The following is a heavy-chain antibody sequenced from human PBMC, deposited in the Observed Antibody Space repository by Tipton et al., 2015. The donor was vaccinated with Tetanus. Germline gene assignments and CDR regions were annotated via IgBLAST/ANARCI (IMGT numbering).Heavy chain of an antibody. CDR2: LDYSGNT. V-gene: IGHV4-34*01. Sequence: LRLSCAVYGGSLSRYYWTWIRQPPGKGLEWIGSLDYSGNTYYNSSLMSRVTISVDTSKNQFSLRLNSVTAVDTAVYYCAKSDRVTRTSWYFHDWGQGTLVTVSS. CDR3: AKSDRVTRTSWYFHD. CDR1: GGSLSRYY. D-gene: IGHD2-2*01. J-gene: IGHJ4*02.